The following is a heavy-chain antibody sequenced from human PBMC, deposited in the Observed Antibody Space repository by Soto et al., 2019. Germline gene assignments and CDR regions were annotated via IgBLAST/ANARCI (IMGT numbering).Heavy chain of an antibody. V-gene: IGHV3-30*18. CDR1: GFTFSSYG. J-gene: IGHJ5*02. CDR2: ISYDGSNK. CDR3: AKAEGIVVVAATSHNWFDP. D-gene: IGHD2-15*01. Sequence: QVQLVESGGGVVQPGRSLRLSCAASGFTFSSYGMHWVRQAPGKGLEWVAVISYDGSNKYYADSVKGRFTISRDNSKNTLYLQMNSLRAEDTAVYYCAKAEGIVVVAATSHNWFDPWGQGTLVNVSS.